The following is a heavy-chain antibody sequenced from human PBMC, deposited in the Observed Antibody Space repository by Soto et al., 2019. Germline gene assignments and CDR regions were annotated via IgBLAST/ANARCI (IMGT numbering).Heavy chain of an antibody. V-gene: IGHV1-18*04. CDR1: GYTFTTYG. J-gene: IGHJ4*02. CDR2: ISTYNGNT. D-gene: IGHD2-15*01. CDR3: ARRGAYCSGGTCYHFDY. Sequence: QVHLVQSGAEVKKPGASVKVSCKASGYTFTTYGISWVRQAPGQGLEWMGWISTYNGNTNYEQKLQGRVTLTTDTLTSTAXMELRSLRSDDTAVYYCARRGAYCSGGTCYHFDYWGQGTLVTVSS.